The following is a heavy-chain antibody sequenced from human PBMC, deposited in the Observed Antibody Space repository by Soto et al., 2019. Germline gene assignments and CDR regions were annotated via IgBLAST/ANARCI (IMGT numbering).Heavy chain of an antibody. Sequence: GSLRLSCAASGFTFSSYGMHWVRQAPGKGLEWVAVISYDGSNKYYADSVKGRFTISRDNSKNTLYLQMNSLRAEDTAVYYCAKDKVSVVVTAPFDYWGQGTLVTVS. CDR2: ISYDGSNK. D-gene: IGHD2-21*02. CDR3: AKDKVSVVVTAPFDY. J-gene: IGHJ4*02. CDR1: GFTFSSYG. V-gene: IGHV3-30*18.